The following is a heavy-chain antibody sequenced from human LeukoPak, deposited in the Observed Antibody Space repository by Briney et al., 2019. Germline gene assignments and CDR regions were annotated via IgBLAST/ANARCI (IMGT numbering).Heavy chain of an antibody. D-gene: IGHD2-15*01. CDR2: ISGSGAGT. Sequence: PGGSLRLSCSASGLSFSSYEMNWVRQAPGKGLEWVSTISGSGAGTYYADSVKGRFTISRDNAKNSLFLQMNSLRAEGTAVYYCARVLRYCSGGNCYSGGLGYMDVWGKGTTVTISS. CDR1: GLSFSSYE. V-gene: IGHV3-21*04. CDR3: ARVLRYCSGGNCYSGGLGYMDV. J-gene: IGHJ6*03.